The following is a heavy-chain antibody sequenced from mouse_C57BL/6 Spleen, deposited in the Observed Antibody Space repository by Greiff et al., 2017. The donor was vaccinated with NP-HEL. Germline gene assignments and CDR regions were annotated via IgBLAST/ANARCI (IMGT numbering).Heavy chain of an antibody. CDR3: AKGSAVDYFDY. J-gene: IGHJ2*01. Sequence: VQLQQPGAELVRPGSSVKLSCKASGYTFTSYWMHWVKQRPIQGLEWIGNIDPSDSETHYNQKFKDKATLTVDKSSSTAYMQLSSLTSEDSAVYYCAKGSAVDYFDYWGKGTTLTVSS. CDR2: IDPSDSET. V-gene: IGHV1-52*01. CDR1: GYTFTSYW.